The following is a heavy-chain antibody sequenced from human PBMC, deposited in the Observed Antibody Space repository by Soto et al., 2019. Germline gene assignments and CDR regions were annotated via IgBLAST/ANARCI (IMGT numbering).Heavy chain of an antibody. CDR1: GYSFTDYH. V-gene: IGHV1-2*04. Sequence: ASVKVSCKASGYSFTDYHIHWVRQAPGQGLEWLGRINPKRGGTSTAQKFQGWVTMTRDRSISTVYMELTRLRSDDTAVYFCARGHSTDCSNGVCSFFYNHEMDVWGQGTTVTVSS. CDR2: INPKRGGT. J-gene: IGHJ6*02. CDR3: ARGHSTDCSNGVCSFFYNHEMDV. D-gene: IGHD2-8*01.